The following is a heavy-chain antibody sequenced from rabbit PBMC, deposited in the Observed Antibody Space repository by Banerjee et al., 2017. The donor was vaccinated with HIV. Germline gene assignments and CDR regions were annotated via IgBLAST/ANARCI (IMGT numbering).Heavy chain of an antibody. Sequence: QEQLEESGGDLVKPGASLTLSCKASGFTLSSSYWICWVRQAPGKGLEWIGCTNTGSGRTYYASWAKGRFTISKTSSTTVTLQMTSLTAADTATYFCARGDYAFTLWGPGTLVTVS. D-gene: IGHD2-1*01. CDR1: GFTLSSSYW. J-gene: IGHJ4*01. CDR2: TNTGSGRT. CDR3: ARGDYAFTL. V-gene: IGHV1S45*01.